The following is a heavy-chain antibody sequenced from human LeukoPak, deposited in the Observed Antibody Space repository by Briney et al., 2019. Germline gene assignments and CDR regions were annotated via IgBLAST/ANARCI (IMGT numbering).Heavy chain of an antibody. CDR1: GISLSNYA. Sequence: GGSLRLSCVVSGISLSNYAMTWVRQAPGEGLEWVSYINERGTNTAYADSVKGRFTISRDTSLNTLYLQMNNLRAEDTAVYFCAKRGVVIRGLLVIGYHQEAYHYDFRGQGVMVTVSS. CDR2: INERGTNT. J-gene: IGHJ4*02. CDR3: AKRGVVIRGLLVIGYHQEAYHYDF. V-gene: IGHV3-23*01. D-gene: IGHD3-10*01.